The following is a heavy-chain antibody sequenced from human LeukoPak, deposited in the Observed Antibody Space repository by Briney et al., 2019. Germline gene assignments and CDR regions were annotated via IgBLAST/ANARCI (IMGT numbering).Heavy chain of an antibody. CDR1: GLTFSSYW. CDR3: ARVVTVTTIDY. V-gene: IGHV3-74*01. J-gene: IGHJ4*02. Sequence: PGGSLRLSCAASGLTFSSYWMHWVRQAPGKGLVWVSRINSDGSSTSYADSVKGRFTISRDNAKNTLYLQMNSLRAEDTAVYYCARVVTVTTIDYWGQGTLVTVSS. D-gene: IGHD4-17*01. CDR2: INSDGSST.